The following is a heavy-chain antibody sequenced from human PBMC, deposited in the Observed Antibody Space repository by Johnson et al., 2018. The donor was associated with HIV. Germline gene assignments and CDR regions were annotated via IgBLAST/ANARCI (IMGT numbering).Heavy chain of an antibody. D-gene: IGHD3-10*01. CDR1: GLTVSSNY. CDR2: FSSSVST. Sequence: VQLVESARGLVQSGGSLSLSCAASGLTVSSNYMSWVRKDPGTGLESVPDFSSSVSTFFADSVYGRFSISTDTSDNTLYLQITSLRAEEVAVYYCARDRVLLWFGESPLDAFAIWGQGTMVSVST. CDR3: ARDRVLLWFGESPLDAFAI. J-gene: IGHJ3*02. V-gene: IGHV3-66*02.